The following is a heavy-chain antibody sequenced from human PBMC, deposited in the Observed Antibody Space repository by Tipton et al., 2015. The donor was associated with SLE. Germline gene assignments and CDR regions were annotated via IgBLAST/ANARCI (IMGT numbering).Heavy chain of an antibody. Sequence: TLSLTCAVSGDSIANSHWSWIRKPPGQGLEWLGDVYGSGKTNPRSSLKSRLTISVDTSKNQFSLKVTSVTAADTAVYYCARLSAYYRVFDLWGQGTQVTVSS. D-gene: IGHD3-3*01. J-gene: IGHJ4*02. CDR1: GDSIANSH. CDR3: ARLSAYYRVFDL. V-gene: IGHV4-59*08. CDR2: VYGSGKT.